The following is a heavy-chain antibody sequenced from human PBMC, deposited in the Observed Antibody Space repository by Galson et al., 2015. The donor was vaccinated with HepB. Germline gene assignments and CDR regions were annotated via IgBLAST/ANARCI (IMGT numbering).Heavy chain of an antibody. J-gene: IGHJ5*02. CDR1: GYTFTSYA. CDR2: INAGNGNT. V-gene: IGHV1-3*01. CDR3: ARGLVVPAASNWFDP. D-gene: IGHD2-2*01. Sequence: SVKVSCKASGYTFTSYAMHWVRQAPGQRLEWMGWINAGNGNTKYSQKFQGRGTITRDTSASTAYMELSSLRSEDTAVYYCARGLVVPAASNWFDPWGQGTLVTVSS.